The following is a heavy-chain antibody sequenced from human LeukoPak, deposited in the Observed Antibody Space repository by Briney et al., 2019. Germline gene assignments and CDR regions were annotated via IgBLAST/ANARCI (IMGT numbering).Heavy chain of an antibody. CDR3: AKDSMINYYDSSGSMTFDY. J-gene: IGHJ4*02. Sequence: GGSLRLSCAVSGFTFSSYGMHWVRQAPGKGLEWVAVISYDGSNKYYADSVKGRFTISRDNSKNTLYLQMNSLRAEDTAVYYCAKDSMINYYDSSGSMTFDYWGQGTLVTVSS. V-gene: IGHV3-30*18. CDR2: ISYDGSNK. D-gene: IGHD3-22*01. CDR1: GFTFSSYG.